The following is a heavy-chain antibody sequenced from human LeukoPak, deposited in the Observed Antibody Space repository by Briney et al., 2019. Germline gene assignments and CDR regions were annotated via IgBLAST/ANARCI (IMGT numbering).Heavy chain of an antibody. Sequence: PGGSLRLSCAASGFPFSNHAMSWVRQPPGKGLEWVAAISNGNTYYADSVRGRFPISRDDSKNMVYLQMNSLRDEDTALYYCVREAGYCASVCLKSNWFGPWGQGTLVTVSS. CDR1: GFPFSNHA. CDR2: ISNGNT. D-gene: IGHD2-15*01. J-gene: IGHJ5*02. V-gene: IGHV3-23*01. CDR3: VREAGYCASVCLKSNWFGP.